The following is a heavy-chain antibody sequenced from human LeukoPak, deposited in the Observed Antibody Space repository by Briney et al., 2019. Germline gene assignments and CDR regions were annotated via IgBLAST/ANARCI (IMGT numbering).Heavy chain of an antibody. Sequence: GGSLRLSCAASGFTFSNFGMIWVRQAPGKGLEWFSYISSSGSTIYYADSVKGRFTISRDKAMNSLYLQRNSLRDEDTAFYYCAKFRAWRDLNWFDPWGQGTLVTVSS. D-gene: IGHD5-24*01. CDR3: AKFRAWRDLNWFDP. J-gene: IGHJ5*02. CDR2: ISSSGSTI. V-gene: IGHV3-48*02. CDR1: GFTFSNFG.